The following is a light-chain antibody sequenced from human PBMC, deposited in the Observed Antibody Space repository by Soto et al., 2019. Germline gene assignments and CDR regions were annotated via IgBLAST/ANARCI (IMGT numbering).Light chain of an antibody. CDR3: SSYSSSGTLWV. CDR2: EVT. V-gene: IGLV2-14*01. J-gene: IGLJ3*02. Sequence: QSVLTQPASVSGSPGQSITISCTGTSSDIGGYDHVSWYQQHPGKAPKLIIYEVTNRPSGVSYGFSGSKSDNSASLTISGLQTEDEADYFCSSYSSSGTLWVFGGGTKLTVL. CDR1: SSDIGGYDH.